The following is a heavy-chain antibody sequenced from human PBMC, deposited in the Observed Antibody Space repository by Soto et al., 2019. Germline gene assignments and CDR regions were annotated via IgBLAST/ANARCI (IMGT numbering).Heavy chain of an antibody. CDR3: VRVRRGAYSSGWYSPTGYYNDGIDV. CDR1: GYSFTTYW. Sequence: EVQLVQSGAEMKKPGESLKISCKASGYSFTTYWIGWVRQMPGKGLEWMGIIYPGDSDTKYSPSLQGQVAISADTSISTAYLQWTSLKASETTVYYCVRVRRGAYSSGWYSPTGYYNDGIDVWGEGTKVTVSS. V-gene: IGHV5-51*01. CDR2: IYPGDSDT. J-gene: IGHJ6*01. D-gene: IGHD6-19*01.